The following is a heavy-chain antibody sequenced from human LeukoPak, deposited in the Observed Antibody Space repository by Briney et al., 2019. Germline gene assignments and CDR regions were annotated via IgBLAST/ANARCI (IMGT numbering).Heavy chain of an antibody. Sequence: GGSLRLSCAASGFTVSSNYMSWVRQAPGKGLEWVSVIYSGGGTYYADSVKGRFTISRHNSKNTLYLQMNSLRAEDTAVYYCARLPHVDTAMVDNWFDPWGQGTLVTVSS. D-gene: IGHD5-18*01. CDR1: GFTVSSNY. V-gene: IGHV3-53*04. CDR3: ARLPHVDTAMVDNWFDP. J-gene: IGHJ5*02. CDR2: IYSGGGT.